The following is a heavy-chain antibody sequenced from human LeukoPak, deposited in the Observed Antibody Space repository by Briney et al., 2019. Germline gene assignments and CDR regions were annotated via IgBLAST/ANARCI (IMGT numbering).Heavy chain of an antibody. V-gene: IGHV3-15*01. Sequence: SGGSLRPSCAPSGLTFSNAWMNWLRQAPGKGLEWVGPIKRKTDGGTTDYAAPVKGRFTISRDDSKNTLYLQMNSLKTEDTAVYYCTKECFPEAFVIWGQGTMVTVSS. CDR2: IKRKTDGGTT. J-gene: IGHJ3*02. CDR1: GLTFSNAW. CDR3: TKECFPEAFVI.